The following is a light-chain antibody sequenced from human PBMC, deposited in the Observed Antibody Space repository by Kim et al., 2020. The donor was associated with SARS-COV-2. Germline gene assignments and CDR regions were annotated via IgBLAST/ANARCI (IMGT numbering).Light chain of an antibody. V-gene: IGKV3-20*01. CDR3: HQYGSSLYT. J-gene: IGKJ2*01. Sequence: EIVLTQSPGTLSLSPGERATPSCRASESMSSTFLAWYQQRPGQPPRLLIYASSTRATGIPDRFSGSGSGTDFTLTISRLEPEDSAVYHCHQYGSSLYTFGQGTKLEI. CDR1: ESMSSTF. CDR2: ASS.